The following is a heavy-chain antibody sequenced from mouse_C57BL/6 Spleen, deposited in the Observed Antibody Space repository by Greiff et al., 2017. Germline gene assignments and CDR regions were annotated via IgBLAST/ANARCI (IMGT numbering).Heavy chain of an antibody. CDR3: ARSTTVVESHAMDY. CDR1: GYTFTSYW. Sequence: VQLQQSGAELVKPGASVKLSCKASGYTFTSYWMQWVKQRPGQGLEWIGEIDPSDSYTNYNQKFKGKATLTVDTSSSTAYMQLSSLTSEDSAVYYCARSTTVVESHAMDYWGQGTSVTVSS. D-gene: IGHD1-1*01. CDR2: IDPSDSYT. J-gene: IGHJ4*01. V-gene: IGHV1-50*01.